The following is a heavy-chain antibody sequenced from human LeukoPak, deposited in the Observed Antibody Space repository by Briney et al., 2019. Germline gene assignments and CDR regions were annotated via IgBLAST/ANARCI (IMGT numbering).Heavy chain of an antibody. CDR2: ISTSSGTI. Sequence: PGGSLRLSCAASGFNFNTFNMNWVRQAPGKGLEWISYISTSSGTISYADSVKVRFTISRDNAKNSLYLQMNSLRAEDTAVYYCARVLYSSGWLWGQGTLVTVSS. D-gene: IGHD6-19*01. J-gene: IGHJ4*02. V-gene: IGHV3-48*01. CDR1: GFNFNTFN. CDR3: ARVLYSSGWL.